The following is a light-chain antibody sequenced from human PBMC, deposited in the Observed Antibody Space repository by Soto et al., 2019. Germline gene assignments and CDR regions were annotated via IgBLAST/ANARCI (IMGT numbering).Light chain of an antibody. CDR3: QSYDSSNHVV. J-gene: IGLJ2*01. V-gene: IGLV6-57*04. CDR2: EDN. CDR1: SGSIASNY. Sequence: NFMLTQPHSVSESPGKTVTISCTRSSGSIASNYVQWYQQRPGRAPTTVIYEDNQRPSGVPDRFSGSIDSSSNSASLTISGLKTEDEADYYSQSYDSSNHVVFGGGTKLTVL.